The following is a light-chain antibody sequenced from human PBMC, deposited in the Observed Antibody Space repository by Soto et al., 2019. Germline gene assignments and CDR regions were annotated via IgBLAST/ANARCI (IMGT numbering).Light chain of an antibody. V-gene: IGKV1-5*01. J-gene: IGKJ1*01. Sequence: DTQITQSPSTVSASVVDSVTITCRANQSITTWLAWYQQKPGKAPKVLIYEASSLESGVPSRFSGSGSGTEFTLTISSLQPDDFATYYCQHYNSYSEAFGQGTKVDIK. CDR1: QSITTW. CDR2: EAS. CDR3: QHYNSYSEA.